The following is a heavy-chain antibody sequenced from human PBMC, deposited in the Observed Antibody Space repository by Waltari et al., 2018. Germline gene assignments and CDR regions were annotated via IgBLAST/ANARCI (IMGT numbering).Heavy chain of an antibody. CDR1: GFTVSSNY. CDR3: ARESSSSWYHY. J-gene: IGHJ4*02. D-gene: IGHD6-13*01. Sequence: EVQLVESGGGLIQPGGSLRLSCAASGFTVSSNYMSWVRQASGKGLEWVSVIYSGGSTYYADSVKGRFTISRDNSKNTLYLQMNSLRAEDTAVYYCARESSSSWYHYWGQGTLVTVSS. V-gene: IGHV3-53*01. CDR2: IYSGGST.